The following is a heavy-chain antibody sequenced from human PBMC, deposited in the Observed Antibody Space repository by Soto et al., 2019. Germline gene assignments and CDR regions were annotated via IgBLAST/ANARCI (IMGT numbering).Heavy chain of an antibody. V-gene: IGHV1-69*01. D-gene: IGHD3-9*01. CDR3: ARGSYNFDC. CDR1: GGTFGSYA. CDR2: NIPSSGTV. Sequence: QVQLVQSGAEVKKPGSSVKVSCKALGGTFGSYALSWVRQAPGQGLEWMGANIPSSGTVHYGQKFQGRLRITADESASTVYMELSSLRSEDTALYYCARGSYNFDCWGQGTLVTVSS. J-gene: IGHJ4*02.